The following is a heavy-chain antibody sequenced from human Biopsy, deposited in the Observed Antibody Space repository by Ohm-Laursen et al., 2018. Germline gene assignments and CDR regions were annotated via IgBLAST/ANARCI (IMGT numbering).Heavy chain of an antibody. D-gene: IGHD3-9*01. CDR1: GASVKTSGYF. CDR3: VREPKTGTAEAWYFDL. CDR2: ISYNERT. J-gene: IGHJ2*01. V-gene: IGHV4-31*03. Sequence: SQTLSLTPRFSGASVKTSGYFWAWIRQRPGKGLEWIGYISYNERTHYNPSLTSRLAISFDTSNNRISLQLRSVSVADTAVYYCVREPKTGTAEAWYFDLWGRGSPVTVPS.